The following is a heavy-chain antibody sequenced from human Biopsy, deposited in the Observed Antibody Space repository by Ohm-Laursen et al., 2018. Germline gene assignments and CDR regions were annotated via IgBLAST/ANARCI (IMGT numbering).Heavy chain of an antibody. J-gene: IGHJ4*02. CDR1: GYAVTVFS. V-gene: IGHV1-24*01. Sequence: SVKVSCKVSGYAVTVFSMHWVRQAPGKGLEWMGGFAPENGKTIYAQKFQGRVTMTEDTSTDAAYMELSSLRSEDTAVYYCAADINVWNVNYWGQGTQVTVSS. CDR3: AADINVWNVNY. D-gene: IGHD1-1*01. CDR2: FAPENGKT.